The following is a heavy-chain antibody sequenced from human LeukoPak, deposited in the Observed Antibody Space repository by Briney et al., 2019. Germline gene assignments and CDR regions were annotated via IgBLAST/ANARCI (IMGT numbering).Heavy chain of an antibody. CDR2: ISWNSGSI. CDR3: AKAKGYSGNGDLDY. D-gene: IGHD1-26*01. Sequence: GGSLRLSCAASGFTFDDYAMHWVRQAPGKGLEWVSGISWNSGSIGYADSVKGRFTISRDNAKNSLYLQMNSLRAEDTALYYCAKAKGYSGNGDLDYWGQGTLVTVSS. CDR1: GFTFDDYA. J-gene: IGHJ4*02. V-gene: IGHV3-9*01.